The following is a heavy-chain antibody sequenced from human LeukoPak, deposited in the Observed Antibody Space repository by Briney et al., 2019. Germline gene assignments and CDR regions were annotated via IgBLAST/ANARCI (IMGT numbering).Heavy chain of an antibody. V-gene: IGHV3-23*01. CDR3: ATKGGNLGYCSSTSCPLLGY. CDR1: GFTFSSYA. CDR2: ISGSGGST. Sequence: PGGSLRLSCAASGFTFSSYAMSWVRQAPGKVLEWVSAISGSGGSTYYADSVKGRLTISRDNSKNTLYLQMNSLRAEDTAVYYCATKGGNLGYCSSTSCPLLGYWGQGTLVTVSS. J-gene: IGHJ4*02. D-gene: IGHD2-2*01.